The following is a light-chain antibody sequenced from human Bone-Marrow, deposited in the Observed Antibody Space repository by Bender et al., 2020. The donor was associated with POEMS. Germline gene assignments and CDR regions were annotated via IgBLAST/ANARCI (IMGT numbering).Light chain of an antibody. J-gene: IGLJ3*02. CDR2: SSH. CDR3: AVWDDSLNGWV. Sequence: QSVLTQPPSASGTPGQRVTISCSGGSSNIGAHAVNWYQHLPGPAPKLLIHSSHRRPSEVPDRFSGSRSGTSASLAISGLQSEDEADYYCAVWDDSLNGWVVGGGTKLTVL. V-gene: IGLV1-44*01. CDR1: SSNIGAHA.